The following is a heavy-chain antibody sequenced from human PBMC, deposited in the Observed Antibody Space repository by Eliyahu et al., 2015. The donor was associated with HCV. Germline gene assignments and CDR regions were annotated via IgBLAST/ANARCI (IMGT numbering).Heavy chain of an antibody. CDR3: ATESDDILGY. Sequence: EVQLVESGGGLVQPVGSRRLSCAASGFTFNSYDMNWVRQAPGKGLEWVAYISINGGTVYYADSVKGRFTISRDNAKNSLYLQMNSLRVEDTAIYYCATESDDILGYWGQGTLVTVSS. V-gene: IGHV3-48*03. J-gene: IGHJ4*02. CDR1: GFTFNSYD. D-gene: IGHD3-9*01. CDR2: ISINGGTV.